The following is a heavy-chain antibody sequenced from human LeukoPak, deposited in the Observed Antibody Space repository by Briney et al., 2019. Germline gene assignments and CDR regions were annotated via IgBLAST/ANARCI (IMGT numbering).Heavy chain of an antibody. CDR1: GGSISSHY. D-gene: IGHD4-23*01. V-gene: IGHV4-59*08. CDR2: IYYSGST. J-gene: IGHJ6*03. Sequence: PSETLSLTCTVSGGSISSHYWSGIRQPPGRGLEWIGYIYYSGSTNYNPSLKSRVTISVDTSKNQFSPKLSSVTAADTAVYYCARQSNSFSLGYYYYYYMDVWGKGTTVTVSS. CDR3: ARQSNSFSLGYYYYYYMDV.